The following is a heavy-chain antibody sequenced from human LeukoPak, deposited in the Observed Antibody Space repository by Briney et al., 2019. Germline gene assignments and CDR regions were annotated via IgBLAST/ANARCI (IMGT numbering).Heavy chain of an antibody. J-gene: IGHJ4*02. V-gene: IGHV1-2*04. Sequence: GASVKVSCKASGYTFTGYYMHWVRQAPGQGLEWMGWINPNSGGTNYAQKFQGWVTMTRDTSISTAHMELSRLRSDDTAVYYCARTHSSWSTNFDYWGQGTLVTVSS. CDR2: INPNSGGT. CDR3: ARTHSSWSTNFDY. D-gene: IGHD6-13*01. CDR1: GYTFTGYY.